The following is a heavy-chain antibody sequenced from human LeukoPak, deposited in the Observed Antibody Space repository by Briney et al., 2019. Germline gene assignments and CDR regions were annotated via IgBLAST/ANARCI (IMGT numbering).Heavy chain of an antibody. CDR2: ISYDGSNK. V-gene: IGHV3-30*04. CDR3: ARDTMIGGYFDY. Sequence: PGRSLRLSCAASGFTFSSYAMRWVRQAPGKGLEWVAVISYDGSNKYYADSVKGRSTISRDNSKNTLYLQMNSLRAEDTAVYYCARDTMIGGYFDYWGQGTLVTVSS. J-gene: IGHJ4*02. CDR1: GFTFSSYA. D-gene: IGHD3-22*01.